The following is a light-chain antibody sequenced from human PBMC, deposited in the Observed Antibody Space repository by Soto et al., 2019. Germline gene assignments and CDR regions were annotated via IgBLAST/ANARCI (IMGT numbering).Light chain of an antibody. J-gene: IGKJ1*01. Sequence: EIVLTQSPGTLSLSPGERATLSCRASQSVSSSYLAWYQQKCGQAPRLLIYGASNRATGIPDRFSGSGSGTDFALPITRLEPDAFAVYYCQQYGISPGFGQGTKVEIK. CDR2: GAS. CDR3: QQYGISPG. CDR1: QSVSSSY. V-gene: IGKV3-20*01.